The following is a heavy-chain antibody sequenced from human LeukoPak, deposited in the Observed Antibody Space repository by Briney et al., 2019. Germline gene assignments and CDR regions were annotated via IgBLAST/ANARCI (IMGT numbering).Heavy chain of an antibody. CDR3: ARDPRNVGLAP. V-gene: IGHV3-74*01. CDR1: GFSLSGYW. D-gene: IGHD2-15*01. J-gene: IGHJ5*02. CDR2: NNGDGSTT. Sequence: GGSLRLSCVASGFSLSGYWMYWVRQAPGKGLMYISRNNGDGSTTNYADVVKGRFTMSRDNVKNTLYLQMNSLRVEDTAVYYCARDPRNVGLAPWGQGTLVTVSS.